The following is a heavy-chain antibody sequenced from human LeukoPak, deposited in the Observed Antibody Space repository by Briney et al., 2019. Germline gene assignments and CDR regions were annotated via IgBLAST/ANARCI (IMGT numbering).Heavy chain of an antibody. CDR1: GFTFSSYA. D-gene: IGHD2-15*01. CDR2: ISGSGGST. Sequence: GGSLRLSCAASGFTFSSYAMSWVRQAPGKGLEWVSAISGSGGSTYYADSVKGRFIISRDNSKNTLYLQMNSLRAEDTAVYYCAKTHGPYCSGGSCLDYYYYMDVWGKGTTVTVSS. CDR3: AKTHGPYCSGGSCLDYYYYMDV. J-gene: IGHJ6*03. V-gene: IGHV3-23*01.